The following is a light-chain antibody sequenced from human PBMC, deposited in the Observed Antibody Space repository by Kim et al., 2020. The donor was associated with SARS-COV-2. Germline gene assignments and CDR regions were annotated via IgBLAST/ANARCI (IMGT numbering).Light chain of an antibody. CDR3: QHYNNWPPET. CDR2: GAS. Sequence: EIVMTQSPATLSVSPGERATLSCRASQSVTNNLAWYQQKPGQAPRLLIYGASTRATGIPARFSGSGSGTEFTLIISSLQSEDFAIYFCQHYNNWPPETFGQGTKLEIK. J-gene: IGKJ2*01. CDR1: QSVTNN. V-gene: IGKV3-15*01.